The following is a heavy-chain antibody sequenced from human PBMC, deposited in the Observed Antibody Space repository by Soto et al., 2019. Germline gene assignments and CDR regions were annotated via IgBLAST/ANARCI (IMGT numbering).Heavy chain of an antibody. CDR1: GFTFSSYG. V-gene: IGHV3-33*01. CDR3: ARYKGSYGAAFDY. D-gene: IGHD5-18*01. Sequence: QVQLVESGGGVVQPGRSLRLSCAASGFTFSSYGMHWVRQAPGKGLEWVAVIWYDGSNKYYADSVKGRFTISRDNSKNTLYLQMNSLRAEDTAVYYCARYKGSYGAAFDYWGQGTLVTVSS. CDR2: IWYDGSNK. J-gene: IGHJ4*02.